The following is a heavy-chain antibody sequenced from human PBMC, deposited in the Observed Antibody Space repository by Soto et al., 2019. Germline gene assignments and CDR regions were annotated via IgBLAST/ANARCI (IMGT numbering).Heavy chain of an antibody. Sequence: GESLKISCQASGYTFTTYWIGWVRQMPGKGLEWLGIIYPEDSDSRYSPSFQGQVTFSADTSTNPAYLQWSSLKASDTAMYFCARRSSYGFFDFWGQGTLVTVSS. CDR1: GYTFTTYW. CDR2: IYPEDSDS. J-gene: IGHJ4*02. CDR3: ARRSSYGFFDF. V-gene: IGHV5-51*01. D-gene: IGHD5-18*01.